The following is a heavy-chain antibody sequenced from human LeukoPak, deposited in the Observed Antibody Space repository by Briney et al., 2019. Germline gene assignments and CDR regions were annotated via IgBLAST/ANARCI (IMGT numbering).Heavy chain of an antibody. J-gene: IGHJ4*02. Sequence: GGSLRLSCAASGFTFSSYWMHWVRQAPGKGLVWVSRIKNDGSSTTYADSVKGRFTISRDNAKNTVYLQMNSLRAEDTAVYYCARVGVSTYGFDYWGQGTLVTVSS. D-gene: IGHD4-17*01. CDR3: ARVGVSTYGFDY. CDR1: GFTFSSYW. V-gene: IGHV3-74*01. CDR2: IKNDGSST.